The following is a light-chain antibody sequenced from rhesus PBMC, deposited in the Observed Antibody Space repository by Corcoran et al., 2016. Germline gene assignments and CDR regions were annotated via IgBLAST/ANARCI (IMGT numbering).Light chain of an antibody. CDR2: GAS. J-gene: IGKJ2*01. Sequence: DIQMTQSPSSLSASVGDKVTITCRASQGISSWLAWYQQKPGKAPKLLIYGASSLQSGVPSRFSGRGSETDYTLTISSLQSEYFATYFCQQGYNTPYSFGQGTKIEIK. CDR3: QQGYNTPYS. V-gene: IGKV1-18*01. CDR1: QGISSW.